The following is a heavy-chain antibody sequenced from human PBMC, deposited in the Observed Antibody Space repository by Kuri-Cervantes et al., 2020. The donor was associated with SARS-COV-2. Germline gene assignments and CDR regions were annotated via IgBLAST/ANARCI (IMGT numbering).Heavy chain of an antibody. Sequence: GVLKISCAASGFTFSGYAMSWVRQAPGKGLEWVSAISDSGGSTYYADSVKGRFTISRDNSKNTLYLQMNTLRAEDTAVYYCAKDNSENGRGYWYFDLWGRGTPVTVSS. V-gene: IGHV3-23*01. J-gene: IGHJ2*01. CDR1: GFTFSGYA. CDR3: AKDNSENGRGYWYFDL. CDR2: ISDSGGST. D-gene: IGHD1-1*01.